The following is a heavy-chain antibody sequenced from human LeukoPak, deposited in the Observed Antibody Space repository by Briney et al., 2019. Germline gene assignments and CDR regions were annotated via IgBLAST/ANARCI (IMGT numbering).Heavy chain of an antibody. J-gene: IGHJ4*02. Sequence: GGSLRLSCAASGFTFSSYGMHWVRQAPGKGLDWVAVISNDGSKKYYADSVEGRFTISRDNSKNTLSLQVSSLRTEDTAVYYCAKDRYSYAFEYSDSWGQGTLVTVSS. V-gene: IGHV3-30*18. CDR3: AKDRYSYAFEYSDS. D-gene: IGHD5-18*01. CDR2: ISNDGSKK. CDR1: GFTFSSYG.